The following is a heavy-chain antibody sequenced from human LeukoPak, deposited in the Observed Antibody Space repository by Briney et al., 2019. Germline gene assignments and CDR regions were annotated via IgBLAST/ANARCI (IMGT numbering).Heavy chain of an antibody. V-gene: IGHV4-31*03. CDR1: GGSISSGGYY. J-gene: IGHJ5*02. CDR3: ARAPYCSSTSCVNNWFDP. D-gene: IGHD2-2*01. Sequence: TLSLTCTVSGGSISSGGYYWSWIRQHPGKGLEWIGYIYYSGSTYYNPSLKSRVTISVDTSKNQFSLKLSSVTAADTAVYYCARAPYCSSTSCVNNWFDPWGQGTLVTVSS. CDR2: IYYSGST.